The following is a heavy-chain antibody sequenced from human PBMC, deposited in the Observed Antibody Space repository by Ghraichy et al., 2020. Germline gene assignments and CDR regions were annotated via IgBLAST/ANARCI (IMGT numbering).Heavy chain of an antibody. CDR3: ARETYYYDSSGYSNWYFDL. V-gene: IGHV3-53*04. CDR1: GFTVSSNF. CDR2: IYSGGST. J-gene: IGHJ2*01. D-gene: IGHD3-22*01. Sequence: GGSLRLSCAASGFTVSSNFMSWVRQAPGKGLEWVSVIYSGGSTYYADSVKGRFTISRHNSKNTLYLQMNSLRAEDTALYYCARETYYYDSSGYSNWYFDLWGRGTPVTVSS.